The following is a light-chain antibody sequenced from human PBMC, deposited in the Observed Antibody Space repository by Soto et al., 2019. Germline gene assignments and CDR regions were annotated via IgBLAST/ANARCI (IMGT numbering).Light chain of an antibody. CDR3: SSYTSSSSLYV. Sequence: QSALTQPASVSGSPGQSITISCTGTSSDVGGYNYVSWYQQHPGTAPKLMIYEVSTRPSGLSNRFSGSKSGNTASLTISGLQAEDEADYYCSSYTSSSSLYVFGTGTKLTVL. CDR1: SSDVGGYNY. V-gene: IGLV2-14*01. J-gene: IGLJ1*01. CDR2: EVS.